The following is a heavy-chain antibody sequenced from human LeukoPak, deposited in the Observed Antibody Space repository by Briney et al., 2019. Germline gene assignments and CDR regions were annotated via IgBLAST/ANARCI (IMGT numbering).Heavy chain of an antibody. CDR2: MNKDGSQK. Sequence: GGSLRLSCAASGFILSNHWMTWVSQAPGKGPEWVANMNKDGSQKYYVDSVKGRFTISRDTAKNSLYLQMNNLRVEDTALYYCARNNDMGVWGQGTTVIVSS. J-gene: IGHJ6*02. CDR3: ARNNDMGV. CDR1: GFILSNHW. V-gene: IGHV3-7*03. D-gene: IGHD1/OR15-1a*01.